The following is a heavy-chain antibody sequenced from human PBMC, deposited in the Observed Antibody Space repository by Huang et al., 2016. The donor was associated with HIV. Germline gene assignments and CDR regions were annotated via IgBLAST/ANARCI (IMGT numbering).Heavy chain of an antibody. CDR1: GYIFSTYD. Sequence: QVQLVQSGAEVKKPGASVKVSCKASGYIFSTYDTHWVRPAPGQRLEWMGRINAGNGNTKYSPRFQGRVTITRDTAANTAYVELSSLRSEDTGVYYCARGIAAGDYWGQGTLVTVSS. V-gene: IGHV1-3*01. J-gene: IGHJ4*02. CDR3: ARGIAAGDY. CDR2: INAGNGNT. D-gene: IGHD6-25*01.